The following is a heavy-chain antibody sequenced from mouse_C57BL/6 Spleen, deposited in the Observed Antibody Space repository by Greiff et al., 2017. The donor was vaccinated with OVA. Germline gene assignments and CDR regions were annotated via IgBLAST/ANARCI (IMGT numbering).Heavy chain of an antibody. CDR3: AMSWEGLRCAMDD. CDR2: LDPADGNT. Sequence: VQLQQSVAELVRPGASVKLSCTASGFNIKNTYMHWVKQRPEQGLEWIGRLDPADGNTKYAPKFPGQATIPADPSSHTAYLQLSSLTSGDTAIDDGAMSWEGLRCAMDDWGQGTSVTVSS. J-gene: IGHJ4*01. CDR1: GFNIKNTY. D-gene: IGHD1-1*01. V-gene: IGHV14-3*01.